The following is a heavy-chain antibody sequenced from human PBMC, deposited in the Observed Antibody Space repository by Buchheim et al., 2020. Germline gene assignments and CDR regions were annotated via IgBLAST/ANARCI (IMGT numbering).Heavy chain of an antibody. CDR1: GFSFSTKW. V-gene: IGHV3-7*01. CDR2: IAPDGTEK. Sequence: EVQLVESGGGLVQPGGSLRLSCAASGFSFSTKWMSWVRQAPGRGLEWVANIAPDGTEKYYVESVKGRFTIPRDNTEDSLYLQMSGLRFEDTAVYYCARDEIWGQGTL. CDR3: ARDEI. J-gene: IGHJ4*02.